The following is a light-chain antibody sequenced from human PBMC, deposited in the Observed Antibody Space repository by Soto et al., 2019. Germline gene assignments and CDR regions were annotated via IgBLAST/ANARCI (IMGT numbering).Light chain of an antibody. CDR1: QDIRNE. CDR3: QQPPYT. V-gene: IGKV1-17*02. J-gene: IGKJ3*01. Sequence: IQVTQSPSSLSASVGDRVTITCRASQDIRNELSWYQQKPGKAPKFLIYATSTLQSGVPSRFSGRDSGADFTLTINNLQPEDFATYYCQQPPYTFGPGTKVDIK. CDR2: ATS.